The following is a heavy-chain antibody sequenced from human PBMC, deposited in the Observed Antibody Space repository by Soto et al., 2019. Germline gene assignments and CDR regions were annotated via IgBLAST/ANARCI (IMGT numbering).Heavy chain of an antibody. CDR2: INAGNGNT. D-gene: IGHD6-13*01. CDR3: ARDRYSSSWPGDY. J-gene: IGHJ4*02. CDR1: GYTGASAV. V-gene: IGHV1-3*01. Sequence: SMRVSCKSSGYTGASAVMRWVGQPPGQRLEWMGWINAGNGNTKYSQKFQGRVTITRDTSASTAYMELSSLRSEDTAVYYCARDRYSSSWPGDYWGQGTLVTVSS.